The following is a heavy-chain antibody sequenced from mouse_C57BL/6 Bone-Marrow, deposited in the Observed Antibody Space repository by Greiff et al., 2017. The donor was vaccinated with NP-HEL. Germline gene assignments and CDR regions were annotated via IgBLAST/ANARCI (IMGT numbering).Heavy chain of an antibody. Sequence: EVKLEESGGGLVQPGGSMKLSCVASGFTFSNYWMNWVRQSPEKGLEWVAQIRLKSDNYATHYAESVKGRFTISRDDSKSSVYLQMNNLRAEDTGIYYCTRITTVVAPYWYFDVWGTGTTVTVSS. V-gene: IGHV6-3*01. CDR3: TRITTVVAPYWYFDV. CDR2: IRLKSDNYAT. D-gene: IGHD1-1*01. CDR1: GFTFSNYW. J-gene: IGHJ1*03.